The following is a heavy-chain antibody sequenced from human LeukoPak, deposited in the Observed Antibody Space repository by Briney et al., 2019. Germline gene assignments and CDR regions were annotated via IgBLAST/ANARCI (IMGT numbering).Heavy chain of an antibody. CDR2: ISSSSSYI. D-gene: IGHD5-18*01. V-gene: IGHV3-21*01. CDR3: ASGANSYGWMALYY. CDR1: GFTFSSYS. J-gene: IGHJ4*02. Sequence: GGSLRLSCAASGFTFSSYSMNWVRQAPGKGLEWVSSISSSSSYIYYADSVKGRFTISRDNAKNSLYLQMNSLRAEDTAVYYCASGANSYGWMALYYWGQGTLVTVSS.